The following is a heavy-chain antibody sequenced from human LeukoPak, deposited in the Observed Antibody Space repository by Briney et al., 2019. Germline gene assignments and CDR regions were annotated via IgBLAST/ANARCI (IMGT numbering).Heavy chain of an antibody. CDR1: GFIFNNYA. D-gene: IGHD3-10*01. Sequence: GRSLRLSCAASGFIFNNYAMSWVRQAPGKGLEWVSSISWTGATKYYADSVKGRFAISRDNSKNTLYLQMSSLRAEDTAVYYCAKDQRFGDLDDYRGQGTLVSVSS. V-gene: IGHV3-23*01. J-gene: IGHJ4*02. CDR2: ISWTGATK. CDR3: AKDQRFGDLDDY.